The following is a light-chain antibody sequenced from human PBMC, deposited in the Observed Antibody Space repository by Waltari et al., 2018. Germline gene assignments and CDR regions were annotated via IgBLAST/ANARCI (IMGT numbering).Light chain of an antibody. V-gene: IGKV1-39*01. CDR1: QSISSY. J-gene: IGKJ1*01. CDR2: ATS. Sequence: DIQMTQSPSSLSASVGDRVTITCRASQSISSYLNWYQQKPGKAPKRLIYATSTLQSGVPSRFSGSGSGRAFTLIISSLQPEDFASYYCQESYSNTRTFGQGTKVEIK. CDR3: QESYSNTRT.